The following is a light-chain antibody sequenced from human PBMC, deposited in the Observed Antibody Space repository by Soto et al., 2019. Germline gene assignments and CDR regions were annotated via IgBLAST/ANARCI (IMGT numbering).Light chain of an antibody. V-gene: IGKV3-20*01. J-gene: IGKJ1*01. CDR3: QQYGSSSWT. CDR2: GTS. Sequence: ELVLTQSPGTLSLSPGETATLSCSASQSVSSSYLAWYQQIPGQTPSVLIYGTSDMATAIPDRFSGCGSATDFTLTISSLAPEDFEVYDCQQYGSSSWTFGQGTKVDI. CDR1: QSVSSSY.